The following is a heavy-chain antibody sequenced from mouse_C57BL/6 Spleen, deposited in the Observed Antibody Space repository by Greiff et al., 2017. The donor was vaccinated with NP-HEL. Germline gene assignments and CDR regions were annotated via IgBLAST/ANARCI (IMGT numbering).Heavy chain of an antibody. J-gene: IGHJ2*01. CDR2: IYPGSGST. V-gene: IGHV1-55*01. Sequence: QVQLQQPGAELVKPGASVKMSCKASGYTFTSYWITWVKQRPGQGLEWIGDIYPGSGSTNYNEKFKSKATLTVDTSSSTAYMQLSSLTSEDSSVYYGARSNYYGSSQYYFDYWGQGTTLTVSS. D-gene: IGHD1-1*01. CDR1: GYTFTSYW. CDR3: ARSNYYGSSQYYFDY.